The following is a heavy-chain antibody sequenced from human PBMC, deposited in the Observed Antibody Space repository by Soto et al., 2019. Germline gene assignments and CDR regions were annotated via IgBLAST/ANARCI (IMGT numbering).Heavy chain of an antibody. Sequence: AXVKVSCKASGYIFRSHGGSWMRQAPGQGLEWMVWISPYNGNTNYAQNLQGRVTMTTDTSTSTAYMELRSLRSDDTAVYYCARFVYRSKDPPGYAFDIRAQGTMVPVSS. CDR1: GYIFRSHG. J-gene: IGHJ3*02. D-gene: IGHD6-19*01. CDR3: ARFVYRSKDPPGYAFDI. V-gene: IGHV1-18*01. CDR2: ISPYNGNT.